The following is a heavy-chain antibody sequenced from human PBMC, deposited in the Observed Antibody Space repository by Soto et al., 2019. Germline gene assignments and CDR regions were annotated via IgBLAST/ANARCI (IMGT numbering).Heavy chain of an antibody. V-gene: IGHV4-39*01. J-gene: IGHJ4*02. D-gene: IGHD3-10*01. CDR2: IHYSGTT. CDR1: GGSIFSSSYY. CDR3: APTTYGSGSYYYY. Sequence: SETLSLTCTVSGGSIFSSSYYWGWMRQPPGKGLEWIGSIHYSGTTYYNPSLQSRVTISVDTSRNQFSLKLTSVTAADTAVYYCAPTTYGSGSYYYYWGQGALVTVSS.